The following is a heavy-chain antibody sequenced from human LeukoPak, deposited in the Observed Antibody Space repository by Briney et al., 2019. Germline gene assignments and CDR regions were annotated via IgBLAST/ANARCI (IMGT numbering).Heavy chain of an antibody. CDR1: GFTFSSYW. CDR2: INSDGSST. V-gene: IGHV3-74*03. J-gene: IGHJ4*02. Sequence: PGGSLRLSCAASGFTFSSYWMHWVRQAPGKGLVWVSRINSDGSSTTYADSVKGRFTISRDNAKNTLYLQMNSLRPDDTAVYYCARDVDYHATSECFDYWGQGTLVTVSS. D-gene: IGHD3-22*01. CDR3: ARDVDYHATSECFDY.